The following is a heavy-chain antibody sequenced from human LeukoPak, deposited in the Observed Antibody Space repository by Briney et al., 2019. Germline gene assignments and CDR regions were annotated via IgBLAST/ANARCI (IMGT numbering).Heavy chain of an antibody. D-gene: IGHD2-2*01. CDR1: GYTFTSYY. V-gene: IGHV1-46*01. Sequence: ASVKVSCKASGYTFTSYYMHWVRQAPGQGLEWMGIINPSGGSTSYAQKFQGRVAMTRDTSTSTVYMELSSLRSDDTAVYYCARARPPRYCSSTSCYFGPWGQGTLVTVSS. J-gene: IGHJ5*02. CDR2: INPSGGST. CDR3: ARARPPRYCSSTSCYFGP.